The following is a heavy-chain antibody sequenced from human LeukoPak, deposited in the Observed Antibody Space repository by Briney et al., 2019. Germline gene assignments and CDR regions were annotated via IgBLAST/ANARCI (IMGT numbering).Heavy chain of an antibody. CDR3: ARDYYDSSGYPGLDAFDI. CDR1: GFTFSIYA. J-gene: IGHJ3*02. D-gene: IGHD3-22*01. CDR2: ISGSGGST. V-gene: IGHV3-23*01. Sequence: GGSLRLSCAASGFTFSIYAMSWVRQAPGKGLEWVSSISGSGGSTYYADSVKGRFTISRDNSKNTLYLQMNSLRAEDTAVYYCARDYYDSSGYPGLDAFDIWGQGTMVTVSS.